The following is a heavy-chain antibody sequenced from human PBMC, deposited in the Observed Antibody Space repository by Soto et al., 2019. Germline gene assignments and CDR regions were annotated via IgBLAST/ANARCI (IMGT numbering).Heavy chain of an antibody. CDR3: ARRRPEQRTFAWFDP. D-gene: IGHD1-1*01. Sequence: SETLSLTCNVSGDSINSYSWTWIRQPPGKGLEWIGFVYSSGSTSYNPSLKNRVTLSVDTSKNQFSLNLRSVTAADTAVYYCARRRPEQRTFAWFDPWGQGTLVTVSS. J-gene: IGHJ5*02. CDR1: GDSINSYS. CDR2: VYSSGST. V-gene: IGHV4-59*01.